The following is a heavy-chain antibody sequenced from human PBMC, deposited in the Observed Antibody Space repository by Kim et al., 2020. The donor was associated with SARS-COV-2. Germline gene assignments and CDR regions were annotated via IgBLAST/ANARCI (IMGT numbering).Heavy chain of an antibody. J-gene: IGHJ5*02. CDR3: AKRLAARPGWFDP. D-gene: IGHD6-6*01. Sequence: YAEPLKGRFTTPRDTSTNTPYLQMNSLEAEDTAVYYCAKRLAARPGWFDPWGQGTLVTVSS. V-gene: IGHV3-23*01.